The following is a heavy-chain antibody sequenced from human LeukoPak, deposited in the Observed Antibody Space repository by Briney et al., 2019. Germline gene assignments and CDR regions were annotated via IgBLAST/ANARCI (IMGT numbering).Heavy chain of an antibody. CDR3: AKGHSSGWNWFDP. D-gene: IGHD6-19*01. V-gene: IGHV4-59*01. Sequence: SETLSLTCTVSGGSISSYYWSWIRQPPGKGLEWIGYIYYSGSTNYNPSLKSRVTISVDTSKNQFSLKLSSVTAADTAVYYCAKGHSSGWNWFDPWGQGALVTVSS. CDR1: GGSISSYY. J-gene: IGHJ5*02. CDR2: IYYSGST.